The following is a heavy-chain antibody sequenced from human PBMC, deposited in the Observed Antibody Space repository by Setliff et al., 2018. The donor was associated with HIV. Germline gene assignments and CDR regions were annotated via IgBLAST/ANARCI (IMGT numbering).Heavy chain of an antibody. CDR3: ARHGPMRDGYNHGAFDY. D-gene: IGHD5-12*01. J-gene: IGHJ4*02. Sequence: KISCKASGYSFTTSWIGWVRQMPGKGLAWMGIIFPADSDTTYSPSFQGQVTISADKAISTAYLQWTRLKASDTAMYYCARHGPMRDGYNHGAFDYWGQGTPVTVSS. CDR2: IFPADSDT. V-gene: IGHV5-51*01. CDR1: GYSFTTSW.